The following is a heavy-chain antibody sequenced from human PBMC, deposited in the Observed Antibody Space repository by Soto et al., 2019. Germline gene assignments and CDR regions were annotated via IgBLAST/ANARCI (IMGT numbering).Heavy chain of an antibody. V-gene: IGHV4-59*12. D-gene: IGHD1-26*01. CDR1: GGSMRRYY. CDR3: ARFNSGSYY. J-gene: IGHJ6*01. Sequence: SETLSLTKSGSGGSMRRYYWIWIRQPPGKGLEWIGYMYNTGSTVYNPPFKSRVTISVDKSKNQFSLKLSSVTAADTAVYYCARFNSGSYY. CDR2: MYNTGST.